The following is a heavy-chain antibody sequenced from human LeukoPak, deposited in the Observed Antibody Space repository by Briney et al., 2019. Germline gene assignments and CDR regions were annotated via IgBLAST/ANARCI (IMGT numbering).Heavy chain of an antibody. CDR3: ANRGKYYFDY. CDR1: GFTFSNYA. Sequence: GGSLRLSCVASGFTFSNYAISWVRQAPGKGLEWVSSISDGGGGTYYADSVKGRFTISRDNSKNTLYLLMNSLRAEDKAIYYCANRGKYYFDYWGQGTLVTVSS. CDR2: ISDGGGGT. J-gene: IGHJ4*02. D-gene: IGHD3-10*01. V-gene: IGHV3-23*01.